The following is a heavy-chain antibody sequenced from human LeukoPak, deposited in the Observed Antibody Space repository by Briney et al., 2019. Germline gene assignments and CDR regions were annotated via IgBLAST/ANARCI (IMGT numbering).Heavy chain of an antibody. CDR2: IHYSGNM. D-gene: IGHD3-16*01. CDR1: GGSISSGGYY. J-gene: IGHJ4*02. Sequence: PSQTLSLTCTVSGGSISSGGYYWSWIRQHPGEGLEWIGYIHYSGNMYYNPSLKSRVTISVDTSRNQFSLKLSSVTAADTAVYYCARWGAASPIYWGQGTLVTVSS. CDR3: ARWGAASPIY. V-gene: IGHV4-31*03.